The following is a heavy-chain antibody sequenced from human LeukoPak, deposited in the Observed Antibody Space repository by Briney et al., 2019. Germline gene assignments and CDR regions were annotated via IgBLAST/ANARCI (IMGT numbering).Heavy chain of an antibody. CDR1: GFTFSSYG. J-gene: IGHJ4*02. CDR3: AKGLLWFGFDY. Sequence: GRSLRLSCAASGFTFSSYGMHWVRQAPGKGLEWVSVIWNDGSNKYYADSVKGRFTISRDNSKNTVYLQMNSLRAEDTAVYYCAKGLLWFGFDYWGQGTLVTVSS. CDR2: IWNDGSNK. D-gene: IGHD3-10*01. V-gene: IGHV3-33*06.